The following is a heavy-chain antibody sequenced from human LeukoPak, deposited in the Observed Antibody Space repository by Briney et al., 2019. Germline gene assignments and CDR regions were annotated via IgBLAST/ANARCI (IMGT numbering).Heavy chain of an antibody. J-gene: IGHJ4*02. CDR1: GGSISSYY. CDR3: ARDRGSFDFDY. V-gene: IGHV4-59*01. D-gene: IGHD1-26*01. Sequence: SETLSLTCTVSGGSISSYYWSWLRKPPGKGLEWIGYIYYSGSTNYNPSLKSRVTISVDTSKNQFSLKLSSVTAADTAVYYCARDRGSFDFDYWGQGTLVTVSS. CDR2: IYYSGST.